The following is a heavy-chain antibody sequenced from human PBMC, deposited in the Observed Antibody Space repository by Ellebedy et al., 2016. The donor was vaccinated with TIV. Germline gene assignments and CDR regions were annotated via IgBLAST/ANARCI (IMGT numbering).Heavy chain of an antibody. Sequence: AASVKVSCKASGYAFNRYYMHWIRQAPGQGFEWIGIINPSAGSASYARKFQGRVTLTGDTSTSTVYMDLTRLRSDDTAVYYCARSGWTTVTSYYYIGFDVWGQGTTVTVSS. CDR3: ARSGWTTVTSYYYIGFDV. J-gene: IGHJ6*02. V-gene: IGHV1-46*02. CDR1: GYAFNRYY. D-gene: IGHD4-17*01. CDR2: INPSAGSA.